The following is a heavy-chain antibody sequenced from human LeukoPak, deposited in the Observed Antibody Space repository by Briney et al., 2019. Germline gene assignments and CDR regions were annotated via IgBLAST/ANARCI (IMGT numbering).Heavy chain of an antibody. CDR3: ARPYGSGSEYYYYGMDV. Sequence: PGRSLRLSCAASGFTFSSYAMHWVRQAPGKGREWVAVISYDGSNKYYADSVKGRFTISSDNSKNSLYLQMNSLRAEDTAVYDCARPYGSGSEYYYYGMDVWGKGTTVTVSS. V-gene: IGHV3-30*04. CDR1: GFTFSSYA. CDR2: ISYDGSNK. D-gene: IGHD3-10*01. J-gene: IGHJ6*04.